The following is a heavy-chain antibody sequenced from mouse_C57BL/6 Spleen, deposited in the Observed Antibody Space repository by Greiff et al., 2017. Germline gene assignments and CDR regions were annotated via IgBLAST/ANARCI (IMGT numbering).Heavy chain of an antibody. CDR2: IDPANGNT. CDR1: GFTIKNTY. D-gene: IGHD1-1*01. J-gene: IGHJ2*01. CDR3: ARRKESLTTVVPFDD. V-gene: IGHV14-3*01. Sequence: VQLQQSVAELVRPGASVKLSCTASGFTIKNTYMHWVKQRPEQGLEWIGRIDPANGNTKYAPKFQGKATITADTSSNTAYLQLSSLTSEDTAIYYWARRKESLTTVVPFDDWGTGTTLTVAS.